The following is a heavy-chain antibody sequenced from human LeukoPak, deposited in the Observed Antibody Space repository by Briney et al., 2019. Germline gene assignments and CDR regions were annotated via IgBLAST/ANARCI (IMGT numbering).Heavy chain of an antibody. Sequence: GGSLRLSCAASGFTFSSYGMHWVRQAPGKGLEWAAVISYDGSNKCYADSVKGRFTISRDNSKNTLYLQMNSLRAEDTAVYYCAKAYGQQLVPGYWSQGTLVTVSS. J-gene: IGHJ4*02. D-gene: IGHD6-13*01. V-gene: IGHV3-30*18. CDR2: ISYDGSNK. CDR1: GFTFSSYG. CDR3: AKAYGQQLVPGY.